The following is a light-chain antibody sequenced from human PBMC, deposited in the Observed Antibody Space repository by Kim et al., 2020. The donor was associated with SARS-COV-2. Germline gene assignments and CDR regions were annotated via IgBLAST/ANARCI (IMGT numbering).Light chain of an antibody. Sequence: LYPGERATHSCRASQSVSSYLAWYQQKPGQAPRLLIYDASNRATGIPARFSGSGSGTDFTLTISSLEPEDFAIYYCQQRSNWPRTFGQGTKVDIK. CDR3: QQRSNWPRT. J-gene: IGKJ1*01. CDR2: DAS. V-gene: IGKV3-11*01. CDR1: QSVSSY.